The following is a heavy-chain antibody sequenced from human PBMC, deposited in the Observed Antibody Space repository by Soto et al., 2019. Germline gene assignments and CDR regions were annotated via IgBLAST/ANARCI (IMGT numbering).Heavy chain of an antibody. CDR1: GFTVSDYY. Sequence: QVQLVESGGGLVKPGGSLRLSCAASGFTVSDYYMSGIRQAPGKGLEWVSYISSSSSYTNYADSVKGRFTISRDNAKNSLYLQMNSLRAEDTAVYYCARDLNSGSYLFDYWGQGTLVTVSS. CDR3: ARDLNSGSYLFDY. J-gene: IGHJ4*02. CDR2: ISSSSSYT. V-gene: IGHV3-11*06. D-gene: IGHD1-26*01.